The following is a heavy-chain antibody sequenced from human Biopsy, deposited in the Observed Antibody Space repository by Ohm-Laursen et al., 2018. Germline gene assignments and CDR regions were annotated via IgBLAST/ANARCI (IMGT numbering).Heavy chain of an antibody. Sequence: SETLSLTCTVSGDSISSGGNYWSRIRQFPGKGLEWIAYIYHTGSTYYNPSLKSRLSIAIDTSKNQFSVSLRSVTAADTAVYYCARADMVTTIVDYWGQGTLVTVSS. V-gene: IGHV4-31*03. J-gene: IGHJ4*02. CDR3: ARADMVTTIVDY. CDR2: IYHTGST. D-gene: IGHD5-12*01. CDR1: GDSISSGGNY.